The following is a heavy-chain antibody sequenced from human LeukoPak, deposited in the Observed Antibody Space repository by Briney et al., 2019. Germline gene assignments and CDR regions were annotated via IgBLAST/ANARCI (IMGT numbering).Heavy chain of an antibody. D-gene: IGHD6-19*01. CDR1: GFTFSSYK. V-gene: IGHV3-48*04. Sequence: GGSLRLSCAASGFTFSSYKMNWVRQAPGKGLEWVSYISSSSDTMYYADSVKGRSTISRDNAKNSLYLQMNSLRAEDMALYYCAKAVLAVAGTGDYFDYWGQGTLVTVSS. CDR2: ISSSSDTM. J-gene: IGHJ4*02. CDR3: AKAVLAVAGTGDYFDY.